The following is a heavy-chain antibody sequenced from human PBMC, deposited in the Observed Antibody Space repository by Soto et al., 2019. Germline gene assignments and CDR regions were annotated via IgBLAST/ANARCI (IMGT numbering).Heavy chain of an antibody. D-gene: IGHD3-3*01. V-gene: IGHV3-11*01. CDR3: ARVSPDDFWSGYYLYYYYMDV. CDR1: GFTFSDYY. Sequence: GGSLRLSCAASGFTFSDYYMSWIRQAPGKGLEWVSYISSSGSTIYYAESVKGRFTISRDNAKNSLYLQMNSLRAEDTAVYYCARVSPDDFWSGYYLYYYYMDVWGKGTTVTVSS. CDR2: ISSSGSTI. J-gene: IGHJ6*03.